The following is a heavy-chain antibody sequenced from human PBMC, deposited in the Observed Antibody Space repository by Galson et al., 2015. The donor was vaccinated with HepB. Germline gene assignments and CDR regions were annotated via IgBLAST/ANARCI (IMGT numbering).Heavy chain of an antibody. Sequence: SLRLSCAASGFTFSSYGMHWVRQAPGKGLEWVAVIWYDGSSKYYADSVKGRFTISRDNSKNTLYLQMNSLRAEDTAVYYCASSMVRGVIMEHWGQGTLVTVSS. CDR3: ASSMVRGVIMEH. CDR1: GFTFSSYG. J-gene: IGHJ4*02. D-gene: IGHD3-10*01. CDR2: IWYDGSSK. V-gene: IGHV3-33*01.